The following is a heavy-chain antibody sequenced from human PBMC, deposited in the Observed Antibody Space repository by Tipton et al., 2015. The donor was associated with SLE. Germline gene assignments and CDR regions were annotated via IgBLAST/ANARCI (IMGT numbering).Heavy chain of an antibody. CDR3: ARDGGDYWYFDL. CDR2: IYYSGST. J-gene: IGHJ2*01. D-gene: IGHD2-21*01. CDR1: GGSFSGYY. V-gene: IGHV4-59*12. Sequence: GLVKPSETLSLTCAVYGGSFSGYYWSWIRQPPGKGLEWIGYIYYSGSTNYNPSLRSRVSISLDMSKNHLSLNLSSVTAADTAVYYCARDGGDYWYFDLWGRGTLVTVSS.